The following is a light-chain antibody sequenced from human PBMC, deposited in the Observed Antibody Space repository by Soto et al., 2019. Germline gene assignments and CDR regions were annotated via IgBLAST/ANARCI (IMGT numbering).Light chain of an antibody. CDR2: GAS. Sequence: DIQTTQSPLSLSASVGDRVTITCRASQGIRIDLVWLQQRPGKAPKRLIYGASSLQSGVPSRFRGSGSGTEFTLTINNLQPEDFATYYCLQHNDFPRTFGQGTKV. V-gene: IGKV1-17*02. J-gene: IGKJ1*01. CDR1: QGIRID. CDR3: LQHNDFPRT.